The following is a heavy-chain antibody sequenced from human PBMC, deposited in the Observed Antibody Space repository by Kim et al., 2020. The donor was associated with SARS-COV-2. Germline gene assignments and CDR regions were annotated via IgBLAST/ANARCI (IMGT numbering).Heavy chain of an antibody. D-gene: IGHD3-10*01. CDR3: ARDVLLWFGEFYSNWFDP. V-gene: IGHV3-30*07. J-gene: IGHJ5*02. Sequence: KGRFTISRDNSKNTLYLQMNSLRAEDTAVYYCARDVLLWFGEFYSNWFDPWGQGTLVTVSS.